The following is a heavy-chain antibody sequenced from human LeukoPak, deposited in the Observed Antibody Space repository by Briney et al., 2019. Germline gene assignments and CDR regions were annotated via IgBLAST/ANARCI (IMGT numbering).Heavy chain of an antibody. J-gene: IGHJ4*02. CDR3: AKGNDFVWGSYRGSLDY. D-gene: IGHD3-16*01. V-gene: IGHV1-2*02. CDR1: GYTFTAYH. CDR2: INPNNGGT. Sequence: GASVKVSCKASGYTFTAYHVHWVRQAPGQGLEWMGWINPNNGGTNCAQNFQGRVTMTRDTSISTAYMELSSLRSDDTAVYYCAKGNDFVWGSYRGSLDYWGQGTPVTVSS.